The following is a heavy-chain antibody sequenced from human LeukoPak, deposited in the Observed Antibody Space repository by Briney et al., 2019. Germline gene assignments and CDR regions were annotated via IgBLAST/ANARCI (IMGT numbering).Heavy chain of an antibody. CDR2: IYHSGNT. Sequence: SETLSLTCAVSGYSISSAYYWGWIRQPPGKGLEWIGSIYHSGNTHYTPSLKSRVTISVDTSKNQFSLKLSSVTAADTAVYYCASRMITNPWWGQGTLVTVSS. J-gene: IGHJ4*02. CDR3: ASRMITNPW. D-gene: IGHD3-16*01. V-gene: IGHV4-38-2*01. CDR1: GYSISSAYY.